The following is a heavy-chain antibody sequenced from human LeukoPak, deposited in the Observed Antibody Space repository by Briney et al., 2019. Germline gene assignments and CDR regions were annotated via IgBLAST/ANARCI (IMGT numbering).Heavy chain of an antibody. CDR1: GGSISSYS. J-gene: IGHJ4*02. D-gene: IGHD3-22*01. CDR2: IYYSGST. V-gene: IGHV4-59*01. Sequence: SETLSLTCTVSGGSISSYSWSWVRQPPGKGLEWIGSIYYSGSTTYNPSLKSRVTILVDTSRNQFSLKLSSVTAADTAVYYCARVSPDNYYDSSGYYYGFDYWGQGTLVTVSS. CDR3: ARVSPDNYYDSSGYYYGFDY.